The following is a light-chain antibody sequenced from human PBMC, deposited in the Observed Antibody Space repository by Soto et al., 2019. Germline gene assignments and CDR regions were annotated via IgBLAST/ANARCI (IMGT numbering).Light chain of an antibody. CDR2: VAS. J-gene: IGKJ1*01. CDR3: QQNQDIPPT. Sequence: DIQMTQSPSSLSASVGGRVTVTCRASQSIDTYLNWYQQRPGQAPKLLIYVASTLQSGVPSRFSGSGSGTHFTLTISSLQPEDFATYYCQQNQDIPPTFGQGTRVERK. CDR1: QSIDTY. V-gene: IGKV1-39*01.